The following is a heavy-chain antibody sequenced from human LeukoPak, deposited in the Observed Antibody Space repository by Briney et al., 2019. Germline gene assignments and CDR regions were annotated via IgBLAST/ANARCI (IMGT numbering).Heavy chain of an antibody. V-gene: IGHV5-51*01. D-gene: IGHD4-17*01. CDR3: ARQEGYGDYEH. J-gene: IGHJ4*02. CDR1: GYSFTTYW. Sequence: GESLEISCKGSGYSFTTYWIGWVRQMPGKGLEWMGTIYPGDSDTRYSPSFQGQVTISADKSISTAYLQWSSLKASDTAMYFCARQEGYGDYEHWGQGTLVTVSS. CDR2: IYPGDSDT.